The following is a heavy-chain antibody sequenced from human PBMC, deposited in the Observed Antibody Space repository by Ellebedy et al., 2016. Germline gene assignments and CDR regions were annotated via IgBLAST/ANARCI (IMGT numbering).Heavy chain of an antibody. V-gene: IGHV4-31*03. CDR2: IYYSGST. Sequence: SETLSLTXTVSGGSISSGGYYWSWIRQHPGKGLEWIGYIYYSGSTYYDPSLKSRVTISVDTSKNQFSLKLSSVTAADTAVYYCARVIAAAGMNGYYYYGMDVWGQGTTVTVSS. J-gene: IGHJ6*02. CDR3: ARVIAAAGMNGYYYYGMDV. D-gene: IGHD6-13*01. CDR1: GGSISSGGYY.